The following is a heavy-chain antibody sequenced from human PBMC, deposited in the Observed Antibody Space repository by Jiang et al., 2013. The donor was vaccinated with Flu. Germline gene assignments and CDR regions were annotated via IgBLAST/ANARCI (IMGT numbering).Heavy chain of an antibody. J-gene: IGHJ4*02. Sequence: FSLSTSGMCVSWIRQPPGKALEWLARIDWDDDKYYSTSLKTRLTISKDTSKNQVVLTMTNMDPVDTATYYCARKNWEDYAYDYWGQGTLVTVSS. V-gene: IGHV2-70*11. CDR1: FSLSTSGMC. CDR3: ARKNWEDYAYDY. CDR2: IDWDDDK. D-gene: IGHD4-17*01.